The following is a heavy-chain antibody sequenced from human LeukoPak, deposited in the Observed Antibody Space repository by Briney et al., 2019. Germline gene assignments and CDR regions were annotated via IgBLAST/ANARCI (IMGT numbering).Heavy chain of an antibody. Sequence: GGSLRLSCAASGFTFSSYWMSWVRQAPGKGLEWVANIKQDGSEKYYVDSVKGRFTISRDNAKNSLYLQMNSLRAEDTAVYYCARYSSGWNVFPLYFDYWGQGTLVTVSS. CDR2: IKQDGSEK. D-gene: IGHD6-19*01. CDR3: ARYSSGWNVFPLYFDY. J-gene: IGHJ4*02. CDR1: GFTFSSYW. V-gene: IGHV3-7*01.